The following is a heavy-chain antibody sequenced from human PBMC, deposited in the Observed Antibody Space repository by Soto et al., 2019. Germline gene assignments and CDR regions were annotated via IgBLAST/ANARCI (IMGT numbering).Heavy chain of an antibody. CDR1: GDSISSYF. V-gene: IGHV4-59*01. CDR2: VYSTEIT. Sequence: SETLSLTCTVSGDSISSYFWSWIRQPPGKGLEWIGYVYSTEITNYNPSLKSRVAMSIDTSKDQFSLKVRSVTAADTAVYYCARGSEAWFDPWGQGTLVTVSS. J-gene: IGHJ5*02. CDR3: ARGSEAWFDP.